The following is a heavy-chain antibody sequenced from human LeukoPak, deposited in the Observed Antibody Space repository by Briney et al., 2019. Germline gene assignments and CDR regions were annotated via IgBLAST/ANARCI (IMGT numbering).Heavy chain of an antibody. V-gene: IGHV1-69*13. CDR3: ASTINYYDSSGYYDY. D-gene: IGHD3-22*01. CDR2: IIPIFGTA. Sequence: ASVKVSCKASGYTFTSYAISWVRQAPGQGLEWMGGIIPIFGTANYAQKFQGRVTITADESTSTAYMELSSLRSEDTAVYYCASTINYYDSSGYYDYWGQGTLVAVSS. CDR1: GYTFTSYA. J-gene: IGHJ4*02.